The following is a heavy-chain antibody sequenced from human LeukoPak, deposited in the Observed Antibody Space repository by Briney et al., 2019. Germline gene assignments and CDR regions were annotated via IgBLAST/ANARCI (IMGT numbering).Heavy chain of an antibody. V-gene: IGHV3-74*01. CDR1: GFTFSSYW. Sequence: GGSLRLSCAASGFTFSSYWMHWVRQAPGKGLVWVSRINSDGSSTSYADSVKGRFTISRDNAKNTLYLQMNSLRAEDTAVYYCARETYSSGWFGFDYWGQGTLVTVSS. CDR3: ARETYSSGWFGFDY. CDR2: INSDGSST. D-gene: IGHD6-19*01. J-gene: IGHJ4*02.